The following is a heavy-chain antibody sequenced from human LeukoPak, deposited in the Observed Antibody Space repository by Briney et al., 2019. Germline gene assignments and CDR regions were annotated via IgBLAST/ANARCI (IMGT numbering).Heavy chain of an antibody. CDR2: ISTRGSRT. D-gene: IGHD4-17*01. CDR3: AKDGTTETTNYYYAMDV. Sequence: GGSLRLSCIGSGFTFSSDEMNWVRQAPGKGLGWVSYISTRGSRTYYADSVKGRFTISRDDAKNSLYLQMNSLRAEDTATYYCAKDGTTETTNYYYAMDVWGQGTTVTVSS. CDR1: GFTFSSDE. V-gene: IGHV3-48*03. J-gene: IGHJ6*02.